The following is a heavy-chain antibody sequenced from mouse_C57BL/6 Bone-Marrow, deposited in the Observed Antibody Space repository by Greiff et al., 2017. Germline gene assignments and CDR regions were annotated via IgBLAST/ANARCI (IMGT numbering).Heavy chain of an antibody. CDR1: GFTFTDYY. Sequence: EVHLVESGGGLVQPGGSLSLSCAASGFTFTDYYMSWVRQPPGKALEWLGFIRNKANGYTTEYSASVKGRFTISRDNSQSILYLQMNALRAEDSATYYCSTVGAHWSFDVWGTGTTVTVSS. V-gene: IGHV7-3*01. J-gene: IGHJ1*03. D-gene: IGHD1-1*01. CDR3: STVGAHWSFDV. CDR2: IRNKANGYTT.